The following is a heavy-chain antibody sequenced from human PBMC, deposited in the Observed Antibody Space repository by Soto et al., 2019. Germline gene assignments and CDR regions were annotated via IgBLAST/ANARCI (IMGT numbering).Heavy chain of an antibody. CDR3: AKDNSIVVVTAIHDY. D-gene: IGHD2-21*02. CDR2: ISGSGGST. Sequence: GGSLRLSCAASGFTFSSYAMSWVRQAPGKGLEWVSAISGSGGSTYYADSVKGRFTISRDNSKNTLYLQMNSLRAEDTAVYYCAKDNSIVVVTAIHDYWGQGTLVTVSS. J-gene: IGHJ4*02. CDR1: GFTFSSYA. V-gene: IGHV3-23*01.